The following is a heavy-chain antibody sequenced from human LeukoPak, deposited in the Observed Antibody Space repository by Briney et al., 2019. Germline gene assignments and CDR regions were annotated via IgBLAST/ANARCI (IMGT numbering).Heavy chain of an antibody. V-gene: IGHV1-46*01. D-gene: IGHD6-6*01. CDR1: GYIFTSYY. J-gene: IGHJ3*02. Sequence: ASVKVSCKAYGYIFTSYYMHWVRQAPGQGLEWMGIINPSGGSTSYAQKFQGRVTMTRDMSTSTVYMELSSLRSEDTAVYYCARASSSPAYDAFDIWGQGTMVTVSS. CDR2: INPSGGST. CDR3: ARASSSPAYDAFDI.